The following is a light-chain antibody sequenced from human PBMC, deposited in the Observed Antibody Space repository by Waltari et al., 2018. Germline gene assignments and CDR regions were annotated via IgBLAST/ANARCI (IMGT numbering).Light chain of an antibody. V-gene: IGLV3-1*01. CDR3: QAWDSGTGV. CDR1: DVGNKY. J-gene: IGLJ1*01. CDR2: GDN. Sequence: YELTHPPSVSVSPGQAANIACSGDDVGNKYSSQFHQSTGPSPVLVIVGDNKRPPAIPERFSDSNSGTTATLTISETQPMDEADYCCQAWDSGTGVFGAGTKVTVL.